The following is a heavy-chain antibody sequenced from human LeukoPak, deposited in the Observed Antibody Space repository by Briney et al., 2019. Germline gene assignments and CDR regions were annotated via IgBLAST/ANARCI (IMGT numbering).Heavy chain of an antibody. CDR2: IKRDGSEK. J-gene: IGHJ4*02. V-gene: IGHV3-7*01. CDR1: RFIFNTYW. D-gene: IGHD6-6*01. Sequence: GGSLRLSCAASRFIFNTYWMSWVRQAPGKGLEWVATIKRDGSEKYYVDSVKGRFTISRDDAKNSLYLQMNSLRAEDTAVYYCARDIAHSSSSDRWGQGTLVTVSS. CDR3: ARDIAHSSSSDR.